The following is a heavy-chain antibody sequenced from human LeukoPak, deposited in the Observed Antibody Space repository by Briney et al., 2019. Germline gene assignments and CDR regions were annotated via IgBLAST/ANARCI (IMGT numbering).Heavy chain of an antibody. CDR3: ACHGDRPDWYFDL. V-gene: IGHV4-30-4*08. D-gene: IGHD7-27*01. J-gene: IGHJ2*01. CDR2: IYYSGST. CDR1: GGSISSGDYY. Sequence: SENLSLTCTVSGGSISSGDYYWSWIRQPPGKGLEWIGYIYYSGSTYYNPSLKSRVTISVDTSKNQFSLKLSSVTAADTAVYYCACHGDRPDWYFDLWGRGTLVTVSS.